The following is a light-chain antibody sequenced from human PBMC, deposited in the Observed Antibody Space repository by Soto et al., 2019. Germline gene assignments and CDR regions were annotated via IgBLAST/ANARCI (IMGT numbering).Light chain of an antibody. J-gene: IGLJ1*01. V-gene: IGLV2-11*01. CDR2: DVS. CDR3: CSYAGSYTFYV. CDR1: GSDVGGYNY. Sequence: QSALAQPRSLSGSPGQSVTISCTGAGSDVGGYNYVSWYQQHPGKAPKLMIYDVSKRPSGVPDRFSGSKSGNTASLTISGLQADDEADYYCCSYAGSYTFYVFGTGTKVTVL.